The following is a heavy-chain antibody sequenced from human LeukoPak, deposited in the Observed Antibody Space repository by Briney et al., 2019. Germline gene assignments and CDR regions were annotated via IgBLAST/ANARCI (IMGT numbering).Heavy chain of an antibody. Sequence: GGSLRLSCAASGITFSNAWMTWVRQAPGKGLEWVANIKQDGSEKYYVDSVKGRFTISRDNAKNSLYLQMNSLRAEDTAVYYCARERVWYSSSWSAGWFDPWGQGTLVTVSS. D-gene: IGHD6-13*01. J-gene: IGHJ5*02. CDR3: ARERVWYSSSWSAGWFDP. CDR2: IKQDGSEK. V-gene: IGHV3-7*01. CDR1: GITFSNAW.